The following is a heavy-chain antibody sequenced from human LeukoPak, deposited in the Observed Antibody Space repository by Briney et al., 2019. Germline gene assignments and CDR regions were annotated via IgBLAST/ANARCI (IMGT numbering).Heavy chain of an antibody. CDR1: GYTFTSYG. D-gene: IGHD1-26*01. J-gene: IGHJ6*03. Sequence: ASVKVSCKASGYTFTSYGISWVRQAPGQGLEWMGWISAYNGNTNYAQKLQGRVTMTTDTSTSTAYMELRSLGSDDTAVYYCAREWELRRYYYMDVWGKGTTVTVSS. V-gene: IGHV1-18*01. CDR2: ISAYNGNT. CDR3: AREWELRRYYYMDV.